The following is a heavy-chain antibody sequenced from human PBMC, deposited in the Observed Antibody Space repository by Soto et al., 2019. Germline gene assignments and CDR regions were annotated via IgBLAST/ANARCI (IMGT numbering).Heavy chain of an antibody. J-gene: IGHJ4*02. D-gene: IGHD4-17*01. Sequence: QVQLVESGGGVVQPGRSLRLSCAASGFSFSSYGIQWVRQAPGKGLEWVAVISHDGKEIHYADSVKGRFTISRDNSKNTLDLKMNSLRAEDTAVYYCAKDQRERDYGGNSPSDFWGQGTLVTVSS. CDR3: AKDQRERDYGGNSPSDF. CDR1: GFSFSSYG. CDR2: ISHDGKEI. V-gene: IGHV3-30*18.